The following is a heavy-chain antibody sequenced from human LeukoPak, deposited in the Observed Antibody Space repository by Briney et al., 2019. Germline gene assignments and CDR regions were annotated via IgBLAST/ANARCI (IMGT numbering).Heavy chain of an antibody. CDR2: TYYRSRWHN. V-gene: IGHV6-1*01. CDR3: ARLHGDGDY. CDR1: GDSVSSNSAA. J-gene: IGHJ4*02. D-gene: IGHD5-24*01. Sequence: SQTLSLTCAISGDSVSSNSAAWNWIRQSPSRGLEWLGRTYYRSRWHNEYAESVKGRVTINPDTSKNQFSLQMNSVTPEDTAVYYCARLHGDGDYWGQGTPVTVSS.